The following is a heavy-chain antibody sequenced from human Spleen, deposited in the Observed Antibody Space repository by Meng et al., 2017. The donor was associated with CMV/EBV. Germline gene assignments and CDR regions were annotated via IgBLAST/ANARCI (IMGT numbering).Heavy chain of an antibody. CDR3: ARDLGSGYSQYYYYGMDV. D-gene: IGHD3-22*01. CDR1: GFTFSSYS. Sequence: GESLKISCAASGFTFSSYSMNWVRQAPGKGLEWVSSISSSSSCIYYADSVKGRFTISRDNAKNSLYLQMNSLRAEDTAVYYCARDLGSGYSQYYYYGMDVWGQGTTVTVSS. CDR2: ISSSSSCI. J-gene: IGHJ6*02. V-gene: IGHV3-21*01.